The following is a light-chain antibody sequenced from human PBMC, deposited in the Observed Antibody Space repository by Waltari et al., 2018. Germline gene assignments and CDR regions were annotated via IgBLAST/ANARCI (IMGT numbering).Light chain of an antibody. CDR1: QTVRTTY. V-gene: IGKV3-20*01. Sequence: EIVLTQSPGTLSLSPGERATLSCRASQTVRTTYLAWYQQKPGQAPTLVIHDTSSRATGIPDRFSGSGSGTDFSLTISSLEPEDFAVYYCQQYDISPLTFGGGTKLETK. CDR2: DTS. J-gene: IGKJ4*01. CDR3: QQYDISPLT.